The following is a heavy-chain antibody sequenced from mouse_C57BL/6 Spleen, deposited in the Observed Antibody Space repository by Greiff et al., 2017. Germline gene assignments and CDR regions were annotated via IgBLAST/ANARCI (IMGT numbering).Heavy chain of an antibody. CDR3: ARESSGYYDFDY. V-gene: IGHV1-54*01. Sequence: QVQLQQSGAELVRPGTSVKVSCKASGYAFTNYLIEWVKQRPGQGLEWIGVINPGSGGTNYNEKFKGKATLTADKSSSTAYMQLSSLTSEDSAVYFCARESSGYYDFDYWGQGTTLTVSS. CDR1: GYAFTNYL. J-gene: IGHJ2*01. CDR2: INPGSGGT. D-gene: IGHD3-2*02.